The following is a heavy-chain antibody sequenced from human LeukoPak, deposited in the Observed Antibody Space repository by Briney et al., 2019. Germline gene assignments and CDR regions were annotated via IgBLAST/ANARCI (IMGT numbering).Heavy chain of an antibody. J-gene: IGHJ4*02. Sequence: GASVKVSCKASGDTFSSYAISWVRQAPGQGLEWMGRIIPILGIANYAQKFQGRVTITADKSTSTAYMELSSLRSEDTAVYYCASLGRIAAAGTNYWGQGTLVTVSS. CDR2: IIPILGIA. CDR1: GDTFSSYA. CDR3: ASLGRIAAAGTNY. V-gene: IGHV1-69*04. D-gene: IGHD6-13*01.